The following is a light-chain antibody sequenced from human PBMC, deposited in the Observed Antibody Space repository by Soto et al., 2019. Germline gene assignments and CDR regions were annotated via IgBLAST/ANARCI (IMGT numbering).Light chain of an antibody. CDR2: KVS. CDR1: QSLLHGDGTTR. CDR3: MQSIQLPRT. V-gene: IGKV2D-29*02. Sequence: DIVMTQSPLSLSVTPGQPGSISCKSSQSLLHGDGTTRLYWYLQKPGQSPQLLISKVSNGFAVGHGRLSGTGSGTDFTWKITGLEAENVGVYYCMQSIQLPRTFGQGTKVEIK. J-gene: IGKJ1*01.